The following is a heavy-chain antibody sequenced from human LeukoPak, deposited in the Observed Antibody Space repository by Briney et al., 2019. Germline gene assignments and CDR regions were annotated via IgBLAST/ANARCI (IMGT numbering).Heavy chain of an antibody. J-gene: IGHJ5*02. D-gene: IGHD3-16*02. Sequence: ASVKVSCKASGYTFTSYAMHWVRQAPGQRLEWMGWINAGNGNTKCSQKFQGRVTITRDTSASTAYMELSSLRSEDTAVYYCARGGYYDYVWGSYRPAGNWFDPWGQGTLVTVSS. CDR1: GYTFTSYA. V-gene: IGHV1-3*01. CDR2: INAGNGNT. CDR3: ARGGYYDYVWGSYRPAGNWFDP.